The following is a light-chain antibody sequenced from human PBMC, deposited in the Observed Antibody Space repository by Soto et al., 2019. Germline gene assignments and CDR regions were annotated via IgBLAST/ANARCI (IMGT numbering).Light chain of an antibody. CDR1: RSVSSN. J-gene: IGKJ2*01. CDR3: LQSNNWPPFT. V-gene: IGKV3-15*01. Sequence: EIVMTQSPATLSVSPGERATLSCRASRSVSSNLAWYQHKPGQAPRLIIYGVSTRATGIPGRFSGSGSGTDFTLTISSLQSEDFAVYYCLQSNNWPPFTFGQGTKLEIK. CDR2: GVS.